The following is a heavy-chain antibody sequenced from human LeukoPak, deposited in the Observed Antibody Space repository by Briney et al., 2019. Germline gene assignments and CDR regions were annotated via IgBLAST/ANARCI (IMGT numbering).Heavy chain of an antibody. D-gene: IGHD3-22*01. CDR2: ISSSSSYI. CDR1: GFTFSSYS. CDR3: VRDLELVYYDSSGYEY. Sequence: GGSLRLSCAASGFTFSSYSINWVRQAPGKGLEWVSSISSSSSYIYYADSVKGRFTISRDNAKNSLYLQMNSLRAEDTAVYYCVRDLELVYYDSSGYEYWGQGTLVTVSS. V-gene: IGHV3-21*01. J-gene: IGHJ4*02.